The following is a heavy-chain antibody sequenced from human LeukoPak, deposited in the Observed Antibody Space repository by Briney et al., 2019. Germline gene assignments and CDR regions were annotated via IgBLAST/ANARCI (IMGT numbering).Heavy chain of an antibody. CDR3: VKDAGIAARPWYFDS. Sequence: GGSLRLSRAASGFTFDDYGLHWVRQVPGKGLEWVSGINYQSARFDADSVKGRFTISRDNAKNLLYLLMDSLRPEDSALYYCVKDAGIAARPWYFDSWGQGTQVIVSS. D-gene: IGHD6-6*01. CDR1: GFTFDDYG. J-gene: IGHJ4*02. V-gene: IGHV3-9*01. CDR2: INYQSARF.